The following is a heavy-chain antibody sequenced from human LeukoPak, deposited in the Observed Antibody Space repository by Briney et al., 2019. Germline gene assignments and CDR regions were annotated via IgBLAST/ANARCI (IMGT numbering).Heavy chain of an antibody. CDR3: AKEADSGSYFDY. D-gene: IGHD1-26*01. CDR1: GFTFSTYE. V-gene: IGHV3-48*03. Sequence: SGGSLRLSCAASGFTFSTYEMNWVRQAPGKGLEWVSYISGGGGTIHYADSVKGRFTISRDNAKNSLFLQMNSLRAEDTAVYYCAKEADSGSYFDYWGQGTLVTVSS. CDR2: ISGGGGTI. J-gene: IGHJ4*02.